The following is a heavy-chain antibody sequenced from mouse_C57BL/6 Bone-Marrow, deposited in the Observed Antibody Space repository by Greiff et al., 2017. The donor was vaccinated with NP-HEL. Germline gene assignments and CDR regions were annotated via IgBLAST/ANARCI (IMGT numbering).Heavy chain of an antibody. D-gene: IGHD2-3*01. CDR3: ARSIYDGYYWFAY. J-gene: IGHJ3*01. CDR1: GYTFTSYW. V-gene: IGHV1-52*01. CDR2: IDPSDSET. Sequence: LVESGAELVRPGSSVKLSCKASGYTFTSYWMHWVKQRPIQGLEWIGNIDPSDSETHYNQKFKDKATLTVDKSSSTAYMQLSSLTSEDSAVYYCARSIYDGYYWFAYWGQGTLVTVSA.